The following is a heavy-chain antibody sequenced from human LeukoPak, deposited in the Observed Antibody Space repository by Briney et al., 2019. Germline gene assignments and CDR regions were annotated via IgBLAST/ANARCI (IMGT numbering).Heavy chain of an antibody. J-gene: IGHJ4*02. D-gene: IGHD4-23*01. V-gene: IGHV3-30*03. Sequence: GRSLRLSCAASGFSFNNYGMHWVRQAPGKGLEWVALTSNDGSSKYYTDSVKGRFTISRDNSKNTLYLQMNSLRAEDTAVYYCAREGGDLRWKNRFDFWGQGTLVTVSS. CDR2: TSNDGSSK. CDR1: GFSFNNYG. CDR3: AREGGDLRWKNRFDF.